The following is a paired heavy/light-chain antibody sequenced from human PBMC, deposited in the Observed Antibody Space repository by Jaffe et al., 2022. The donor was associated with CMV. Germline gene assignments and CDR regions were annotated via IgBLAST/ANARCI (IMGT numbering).Light chain of an antibody. CDR3: QAWDSSTVV. CDR2: QDV. V-gene: IGLV3-1*01. CDR1: KLGHKY. Sequence: SYELTQPPSVSVSPGQAASITCSGDKLGHKYVSWYQQIPGQSPRLVIYQDVRRPSGIPERFSGSKSGDTATLTISETQAVDEADYYCQAWDSSTVVIGGGTKLTVL. J-gene: IGLJ2*01.
Heavy chain of an antibody. CDR2: ISGGGGDT. CDR1: GFTFSSFG. Sequence: EVQLSESGGGLVQPGESLRLACAASGFTFSSFGMSWVRQAPGKGLEWVSCISGGGGDTYYAESVNGRFTISRDNSKKTLFLDMDSLRAEDTAVYYCAKLDQWLAPGMTGGAMDVWGQGTTVTVSS. CDR3: AKLDQWLAPGMTGGAMDV. V-gene: IGHV3-23*01. D-gene: IGHD6-19*01. J-gene: IGHJ6*02.